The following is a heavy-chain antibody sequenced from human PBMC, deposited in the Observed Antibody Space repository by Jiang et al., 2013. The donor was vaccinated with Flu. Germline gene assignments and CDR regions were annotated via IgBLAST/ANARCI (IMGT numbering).Heavy chain of an antibody. CDR1: GFSFGDYA. V-gene: IGHV3-49*03. CDR2: IRNKLYRGTT. J-gene: IGHJ4*02. D-gene: IGHD2-2*01. Sequence: SGGGLGTATGGPSRLSCTASGFSFGDYAVSWLRQAPGKGLEWVGFIRNKLYRGTTDYAASVKGRFTISRDDSKSIAYLQMSSLRTEDTAVYYCTRDLVRDIIMIPATYFDSWGQGTLVTVSS. CDR3: TRDLVRDIIMIPATYFDS.